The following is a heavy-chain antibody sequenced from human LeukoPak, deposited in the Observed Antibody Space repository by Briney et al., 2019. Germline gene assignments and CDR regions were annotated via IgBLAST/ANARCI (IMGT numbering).Heavy chain of an antibody. J-gene: IGHJ4*02. V-gene: IGHV1-46*01. Sequence: ASVKVSCKASGYTFPSYFMHWVRQAPGQGLEWMGIINPTGGSTTYAQKFQGRVTMTRDTSTSTVYMELSSLRSDDTAVYYCARTAARRLDYWGQGTLVTVSS. D-gene: IGHD6-6*01. CDR3: ARTAARRLDY. CDR2: INPTGGST. CDR1: GYTFPSYF.